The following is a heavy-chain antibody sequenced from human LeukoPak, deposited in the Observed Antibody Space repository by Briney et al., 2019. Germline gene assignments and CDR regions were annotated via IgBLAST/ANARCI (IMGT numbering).Heavy chain of an antibody. CDR2: INHSGST. Sequence: SETLSLTCAVYGGSFSGYYWSWIRQPPGKGLEWIGEINHSGSTNYNPSLNSRVTISVDTSKNQFSLKLSSVTAADTAVYYCARGYSSSWYFNWFDPWGQGTLVTVSS. D-gene: IGHD6-13*01. CDR1: GGSFSGYY. J-gene: IGHJ5*02. V-gene: IGHV4-34*01. CDR3: ARGYSSSWYFNWFDP.